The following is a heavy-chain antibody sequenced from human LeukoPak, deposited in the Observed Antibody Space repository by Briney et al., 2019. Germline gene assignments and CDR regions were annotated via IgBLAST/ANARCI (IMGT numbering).Heavy chain of an antibody. CDR3: ARDGSSGWYSRGEYFQH. CDR2: ISSSSSYI. CDR1: GFTFSSYS. V-gene: IGHV3-21*01. D-gene: IGHD6-19*01. Sequence: GGSLRLSCAASGFTFSSYSMNWVRQAPGKGLGWVSSISSSSSYIYYADSVKGRFTISRDNAKNSLYLQMNSLRAEDTAVYYCARDGSSGWYSRGEYFQHWGQGTLVTVSS. J-gene: IGHJ1*01.